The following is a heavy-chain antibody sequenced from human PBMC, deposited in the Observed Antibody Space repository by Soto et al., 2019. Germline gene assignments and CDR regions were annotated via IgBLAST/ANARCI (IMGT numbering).Heavy chain of an antibody. CDR3: ARESSDYDFWSGYRDSGGMDV. V-gene: IGHV4-38-2*02. Sequence: SETLSLTCSVSGYSINRGYYWGWIRQAPGKGLEWIGSIYHRGATYYAPSLKARAAISLDTSNNHFTLRLTSVTAADTAVYYCARESSDYDFWSGYRDSGGMDVWGQGTTVTVSS. J-gene: IGHJ6*02. CDR2: IYHRGAT. D-gene: IGHD3-3*01. CDR1: GYSINRGYY.